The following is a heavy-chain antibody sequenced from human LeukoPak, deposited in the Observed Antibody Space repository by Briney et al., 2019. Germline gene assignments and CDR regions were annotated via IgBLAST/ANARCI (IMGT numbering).Heavy chain of an antibody. D-gene: IGHD1-7*01. J-gene: IGHJ5*02. CDR1: GYTFTSYA. CDR3: ARSRNWNYAFDP. V-gene: IGHV1-18*01. Sequence: GASVKVSCKASGYTFTSYAISWVRQAPGQGLEWMGCISTDNGNTNYAQKFQGRVTMTTDTSTSTAYMEVRSLRSDDTAVYYCARSRNWNYAFDPWGQGTLVTVSS. CDR2: ISTDNGNT.